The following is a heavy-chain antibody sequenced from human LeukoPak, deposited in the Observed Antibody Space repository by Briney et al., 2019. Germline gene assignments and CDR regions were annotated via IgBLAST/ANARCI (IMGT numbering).Heavy chain of an antibody. CDR1: GGTFSSYA. J-gene: IGHJ4*02. CDR2: IIPIFGTA. CDR3: ARPSTYYYGSGYYFDY. D-gene: IGHD3-22*01. Sequence: ASVKVSCKASGGTFSSYAISWVRQAPGQGLEWMGGIIPIFGTANYAQKFQGRVTITADKSTSTVYMELSSLRSEDTAVYYCARPSTYYYGSGYYFDYWGQGTLVTVSS. V-gene: IGHV1-69*06.